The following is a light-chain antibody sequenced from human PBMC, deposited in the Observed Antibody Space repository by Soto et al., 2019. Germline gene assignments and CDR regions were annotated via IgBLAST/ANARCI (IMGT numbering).Light chain of an antibody. CDR2: DAS. CDR1: QSVSSY. J-gene: IGKJ5*01. V-gene: IGKV3-11*01. Sequence: EIVLAQSPATLSLSPGERATLSCRASQSVSSYLAWDQQKPGQAPRLLIYDASRMATGIPARFSGSGSGTDFTLTISSLEPEDFAVYYCQQRSNWPPEVTFGQGTRLEIK. CDR3: QQRSNWPPEVT.